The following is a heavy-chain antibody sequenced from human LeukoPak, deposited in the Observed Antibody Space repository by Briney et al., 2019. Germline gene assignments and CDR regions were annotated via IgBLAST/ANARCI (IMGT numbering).Heavy chain of an antibody. CDR2: IYYSGST. Sequence: PSETLSLTCTVSGGSISSYYWSWIRQPPGKGLEWIGYIYYSGSTNHNPSLKSRVTISVDTSKNQFSLKLSSVTAADTAVYYCARPREEWLRFGLDYWGQGTLVTASS. V-gene: IGHV4-59*08. J-gene: IGHJ4*02. CDR3: ARPREEWLRFGLDY. CDR1: GGSISSYY. D-gene: IGHD5-12*01.